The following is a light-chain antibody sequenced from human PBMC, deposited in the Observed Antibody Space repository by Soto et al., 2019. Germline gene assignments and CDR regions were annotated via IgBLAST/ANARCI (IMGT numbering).Light chain of an antibody. J-gene: IGKJ1*01. Sequence: DIVLTHSPATLSLSPCDRAILSSRASQTVNNNYVAWYQQKPGQAPRLPIFRASNKATGIPDRFSGSGSGTEFILTISGLEPEDSGIYHCHQHGGSPETFGQGTKVDIK. CDR3: HQHGGSPET. CDR2: RAS. CDR1: QTVNNNY. V-gene: IGKV3-20*01.